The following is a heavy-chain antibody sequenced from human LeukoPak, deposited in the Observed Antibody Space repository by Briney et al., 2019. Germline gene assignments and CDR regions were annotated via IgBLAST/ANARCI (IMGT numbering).Heavy chain of an antibody. CDR1: GGTFSIYA. V-gene: IGHV1-69*05. CDR3: ARDREQYYDSSGSFDY. Sequence: SVKVSFTASGGTFSIYAISWVRQGPGQGLEWMGRIIPIFGTANYAQKFQGRVTITTDESTSTAYMELSSLRSEDTDVYYCARDREQYYDSSGSFDYWGQGTLVTVSS. D-gene: IGHD3-22*01. CDR2: IIPIFGTA. J-gene: IGHJ4*02.